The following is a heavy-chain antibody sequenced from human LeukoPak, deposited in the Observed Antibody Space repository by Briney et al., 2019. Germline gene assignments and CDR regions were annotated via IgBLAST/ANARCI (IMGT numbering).Heavy chain of an antibody. Sequence: GSLRLSCAASGFTFSSYSMNWVRQAPGKGLEWVSYISSSSSTIYYADSVKGRFTISRDNAKNSLYLQMNSLRAEDTAVYYCAREQAYCSGGSCYSREYYYYYMDVWGKGTTVTVSS. J-gene: IGHJ6*03. D-gene: IGHD2-15*01. V-gene: IGHV3-48*04. CDR3: AREQAYCSGGSCYSREYYYYYMDV. CDR2: ISSSSSTI. CDR1: GFTFSSYS.